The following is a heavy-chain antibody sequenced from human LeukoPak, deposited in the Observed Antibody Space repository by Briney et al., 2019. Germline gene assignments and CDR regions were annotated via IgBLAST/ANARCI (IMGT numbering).Heavy chain of an antibody. J-gene: IGHJ4*02. CDR1: GYDFLDNH. D-gene: IGHD1-1*01. V-gene: IGHV1-2*02. CDR3: ARGTFVEWNPAGDRFDS. Sequence: ASVRVSSKASGYDFLDNHLHWVRRATGQGLEWMGWVKPYGGDTHVAQKFQGRVTMTRDTSITTAYMELSRLTSDDTAVYFCARGTFVEWNPAGDRFDSWGQGTPVTVSS. CDR2: VKPYGGDT.